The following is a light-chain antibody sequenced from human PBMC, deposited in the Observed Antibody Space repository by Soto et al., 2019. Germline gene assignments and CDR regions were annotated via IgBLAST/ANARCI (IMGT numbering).Light chain of an antibody. V-gene: IGKV1-12*01. J-gene: IGKJ5*01. CDR1: QGISSW. Sequence: DILLTQYTSSVSASAGDRVTITCRASQGISSWLAWYQQKPGKAPRLLSYAASSLQTGVPSRFSGSGSGTDFTLTISSLEPDDFATYYCQQDNSFPITFGQGTRLENK. CDR3: QQDNSFPIT. CDR2: AAS.